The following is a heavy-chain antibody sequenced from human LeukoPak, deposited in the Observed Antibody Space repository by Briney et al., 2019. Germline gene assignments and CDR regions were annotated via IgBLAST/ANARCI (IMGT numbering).Heavy chain of an antibody. J-gene: IGHJ3*02. CDR2: IIPIFGTA. Sequence: SVKVSCKASGGTFSNYAISRVRQAPGQGLEWMGGIIPIFGTANYAQKFQGRVTITADESTSTAYMELSSLRSEDTAVYYCARGRAIESSGYFIDAFDIWGQGTMVTVSS. CDR3: ARGRAIESSGYFIDAFDI. CDR1: GGTFSNYA. V-gene: IGHV1-69*13. D-gene: IGHD3-22*01.